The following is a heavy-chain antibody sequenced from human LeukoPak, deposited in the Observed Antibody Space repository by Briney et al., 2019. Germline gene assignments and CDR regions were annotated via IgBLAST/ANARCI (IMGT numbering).Heavy chain of an antibody. V-gene: IGHV3-23*01. D-gene: IGHD3-22*01. Sequence: GGSLRLSCAASGITFSNYAMNWVRRAPGKGLEWVSTISGSGGSAYYVDSVKGRFTISRDNSRNTLYLQMNSLRAEDTAVYYCATNYYDSSRAASDYWGQGTLVAVSS. CDR2: ISGSGGSA. CDR1: GITFSNYA. J-gene: IGHJ4*02. CDR3: ATNYYDSSRAASDY.